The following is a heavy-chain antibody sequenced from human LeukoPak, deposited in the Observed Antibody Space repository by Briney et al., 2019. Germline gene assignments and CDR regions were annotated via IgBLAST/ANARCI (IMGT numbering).Heavy chain of an antibody. CDR2: IIPIFDTG. CDR1: GGSFSNYA. Sequence: SVKVSCKASGGSFSNYAISWVRQAPGQGLEWMGGIIPIFDTGNYAQKFQGRVAITADKFTSTAYMELGSLRSEDTAVYYCARDSEYSSSSSTIYYYYYYMDVWGKGTTVTVSS. D-gene: IGHD6-6*01. J-gene: IGHJ6*03. V-gene: IGHV1-69*06. CDR3: ARDSEYSSSSSTIYYYYYYMDV.